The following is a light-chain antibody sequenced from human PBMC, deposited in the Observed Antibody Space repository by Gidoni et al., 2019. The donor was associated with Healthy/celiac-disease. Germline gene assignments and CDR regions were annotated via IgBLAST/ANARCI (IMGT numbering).Light chain of an antibody. CDR2: ASS. J-gene: IGKJ4*01. CDR1: QSISSY. Sequence: DIQMTQSPSSLSASVGDRVTITCRASQSISSYLNWSLQKPGKAPKLLIYASSSLQSGVPSRFSGSGSGTDFTLTISSLQPEDFAPYYCQQSYSTPPLTFGGGTKVELK. CDR3: QQSYSTPPLT. V-gene: IGKV1-39*01.